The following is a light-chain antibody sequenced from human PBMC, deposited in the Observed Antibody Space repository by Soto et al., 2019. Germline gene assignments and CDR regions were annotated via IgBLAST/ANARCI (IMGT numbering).Light chain of an antibody. V-gene: IGKV1-39*01. CDR2: VAS. CDR3: QQSYRNRVS. J-gene: IGKJ3*01. CDR1: QSISTY. Sequence: DIQMTQSPSSLSASVGDRVTITCRANQSISTYLHWYQQKPGKAPNLLIYVASILQSGVPPRFSGSGSGTDFSLTISSLQAEDFATYYCQQSYRNRVSFGAGTKVDIK.